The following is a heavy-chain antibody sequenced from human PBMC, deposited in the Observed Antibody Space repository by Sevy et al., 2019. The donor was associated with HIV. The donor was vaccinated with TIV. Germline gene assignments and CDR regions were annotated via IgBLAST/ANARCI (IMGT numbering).Heavy chain of an antibody. CDR2: IWYDGSNI. V-gene: IGHV3-33*01. CDR1: GFTFSNHG. D-gene: IGHD3-3*01. Sequence: GGSLRLSCTASGFTFSNHGMHWVRQAPGKGPEWVAIIWYDGSNIYYADSAKGRFTISRDNSRNKLYLQMYDLRAEVTAVYYCVRESSHDFWSGYWGYLDYWGQGTLVTVSS. CDR3: VRESSHDFWSGYWGYLDY. J-gene: IGHJ4*02.